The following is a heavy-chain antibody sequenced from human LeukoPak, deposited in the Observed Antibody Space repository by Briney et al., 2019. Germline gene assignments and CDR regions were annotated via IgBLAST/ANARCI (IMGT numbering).Heavy chain of an antibody. V-gene: IGHV3-23*01. D-gene: IGHD2-8*02. J-gene: IGHJ6*02. CDR1: GFTFSDYY. CDR2: VSGRGGRT. Sequence: GGSLRLSCAGSGFTFSDYYMSWVRQAPGKGLEWVSAVSGRGGRTNHADSVKGRFTISRDNSKNTLYLQMNSLRAEDTAVYYCASHTGYSYYYGMDVWGQGTTVTVSS. CDR3: ASHTGYSYYYGMDV.